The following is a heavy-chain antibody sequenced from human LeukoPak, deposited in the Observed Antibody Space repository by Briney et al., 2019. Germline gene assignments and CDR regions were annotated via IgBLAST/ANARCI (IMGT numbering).Heavy chain of an antibody. CDR1: GFTFSSYG. J-gene: IGHJ4*02. Sequence: PGGSLRLSCAASGFTFSSYGMTWVRQAPGKGLEWVSVISGSGRRTSYADSVKGRFSISRDNSKNTLYLQMNSLRAEDTAVYYCAKDLQLSVGWPSITMVRGPNFDYWGQGTLVTVSS. D-gene: IGHD3-10*01. CDR2: ISGSGRRT. V-gene: IGHV3-23*01. CDR3: AKDLQLSVGWPSITMVRGPNFDY.